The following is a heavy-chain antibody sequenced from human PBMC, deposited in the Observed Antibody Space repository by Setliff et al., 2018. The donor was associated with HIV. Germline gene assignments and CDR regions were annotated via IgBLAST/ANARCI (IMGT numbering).Heavy chain of an antibody. CDR2: IYHSGST. CDR1: GGSISSGGYY. Sequence: PSETLSLTCTVSGGSISSGGYYWSWIRQHPGKGLEWIGYIYHSGSTSYNPSLKSRVTISVDRYKNQFYLKLSSVTAADTAVYYCARENFDWLLLNWFDPWGQGTLVTVSS. J-gene: IGHJ5*02. CDR3: ARENFDWLLLNWFDP. V-gene: IGHV4-30-2*01. D-gene: IGHD3-9*01.